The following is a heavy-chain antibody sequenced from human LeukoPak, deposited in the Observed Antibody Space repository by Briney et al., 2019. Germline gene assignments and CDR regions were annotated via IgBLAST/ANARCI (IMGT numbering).Heavy chain of an antibody. V-gene: IGHV3-53*01. Sequence: GGSLRLSCAASGFTVSSNYMSWVRQAPGKGLEWVSVIYSGGSTYYADSVKRRFTISRDNSKNTMYLQMNSMRAEDTAVSYCARDNRITSDAFDIWGQGTMVTVSS. CDR2: IYSGGST. D-gene: IGHD2/OR15-2a*01. CDR1: GFTVSSNY. J-gene: IGHJ3*02. CDR3: ARDNRITSDAFDI.